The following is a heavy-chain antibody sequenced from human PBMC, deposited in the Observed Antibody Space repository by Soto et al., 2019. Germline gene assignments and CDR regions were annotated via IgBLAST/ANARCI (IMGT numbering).Heavy chain of an antibody. J-gene: IGHJ4*02. CDR1: GFSLTTSTVG. V-gene: IGHV2-5*01. CDR2: IYSNDDK. D-gene: IGHD3-10*01. Sequence: SGPTLVKPTQTLTLTCTFSGFSLTTSTVGVGWVRQPPGKALEWLALIYSNDDKHYSPSLKNRLTITKDTSKNQVVLTMTDMDPVDTATYYCAHKNVYTYGSYYFDYWGQGTLVTVSS. CDR3: AHKNVYTYGSYYFDY.